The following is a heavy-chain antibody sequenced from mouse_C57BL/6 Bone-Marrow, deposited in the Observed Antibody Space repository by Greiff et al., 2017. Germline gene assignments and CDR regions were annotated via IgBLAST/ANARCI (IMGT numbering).Heavy chain of an antibody. CDR2: IDPEDGET. V-gene: IGHV14-2*01. CDR1: GFNIKDYY. Sequence: EVKLMESGAELVKPGASVKLSCTASGFNIKDYYMHWVKQRPEQGLEWIGRIDPEDGETKYAPKFQGKATITADTSSHTAYLQLSSLTAEDTAVDYCARARDWCAYWGQGTLVTVSA. J-gene: IGHJ3*01. CDR3: ARARDWCAY.